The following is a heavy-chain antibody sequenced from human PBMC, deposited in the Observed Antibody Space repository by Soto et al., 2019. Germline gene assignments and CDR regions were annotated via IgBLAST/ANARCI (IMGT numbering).Heavy chain of an antibody. CDR1: GFTFSSYW. J-gene: IGHJ6*02. CDR3: ARDPTYYYDSSGYYRLFYYYYGMDV. V-gene: IGHV3-74*01. CDR2: INSDGSST. Sequence: PEGSLRLSCAASGFTFSSYWMHWVRQAPGKGLVWVSRINSDGSSTSYADSVKGRFTISRDNAKNTLYLQMNSLRAEDTAVYYCARDPTYYYDSSGYYRLFYYYYGMDVWGQGTTVTVSS. D-gene: IGHD3-22*01.